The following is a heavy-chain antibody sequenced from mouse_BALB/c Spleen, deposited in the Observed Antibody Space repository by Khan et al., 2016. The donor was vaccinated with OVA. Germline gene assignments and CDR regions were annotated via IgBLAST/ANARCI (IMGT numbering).Heavy chain of an antibody. CDR3: ARSRGNFLLDH. Sequence: QFQLVQSGPELKRPRETVKISCKASRYTFTDYGMNWVKQAPGKGLKWMGWISTYTGQSTYADGFKGRFAFSLEASATNVFLQIHNLKNEDMATYYCARSRGNFLLDHWGQGSTLTVSS. J-gene: IGHJ2*01. D-gene: IGHD2-1*01. CDR2: ISTYTGQS. CDR1: RYTFTDYG. V-gene: IGHV9-1*02.